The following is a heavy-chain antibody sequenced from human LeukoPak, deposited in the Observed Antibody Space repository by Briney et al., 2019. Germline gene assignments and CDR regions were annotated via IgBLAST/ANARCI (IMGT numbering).Heavy chain of an antibody. Sequence: GGSLRLSCAASGFIFDDYAMHWVRQAPGKGLEWISGINWNSGTIGYADSVKGRFTISRDNAKNSLYLQMNSLRADDMAFYYCARDRFRYCSGAYCSHFEFWGQGTLVSVSS. D-gene: IGHD2-15*01. V-gene: IGHV3-9*03. CDR3: ARDRFRYCSGAYCSHFEF. J-gene: IGHJ4*02. CDR1: GFIFDDYA. CDR2: INWNSGTI.